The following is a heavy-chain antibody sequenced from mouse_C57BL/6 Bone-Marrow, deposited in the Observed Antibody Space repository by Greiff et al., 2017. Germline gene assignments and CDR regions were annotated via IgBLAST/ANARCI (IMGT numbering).Heavy chain of an antibody. CDR2: IYLGNGYT. CDR3: AREGATAWYFDV. Sequence: EVQLQQSGAELVRPGSSVKMSCKTSGYTFTSSGINWVKQRPGQGLEWIGYIYLGNGYTEYNEKFKGKATLTSATSSITAYMQLSSLTSEDSAIYFCAREGATAWYFDVWGTGTTFTVSS. D-gene: IGHD1-2*01. CDR1: GYTFTSSG. V-gene: IGHV1-58*01. J-gene: IGHJ1*03.